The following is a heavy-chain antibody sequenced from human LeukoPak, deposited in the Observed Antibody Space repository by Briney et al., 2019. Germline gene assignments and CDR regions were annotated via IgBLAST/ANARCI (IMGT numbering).Heavy chain of an antibody. J-gene: IGHJ3*02. Sequence: SSETLSLTCTVSGGSISSYYWSWIRQPPGKGLEWIGEINHSGSTNYNPSLKSRVTISVDTSKNQFSLKLSSVTAADTAVYYCAMYLLDGAFDIWGQGTMVTVSS. CDR2: INHSGST. V-gene: IGHV4-34*01. CDR3: AMYLLDGAFDI. D-gene: IGHD2-8*01. CDR1: GGSISSYY.